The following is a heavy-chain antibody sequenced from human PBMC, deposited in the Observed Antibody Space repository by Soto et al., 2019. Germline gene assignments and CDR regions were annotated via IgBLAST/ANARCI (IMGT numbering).Heavy chain of an antibody. CDR3: AREVDWNYVI. V-gene: IGHV1-69*06. D-gene: IGHD1-7*01. CDR1: GGSFSNYG. CDR2: IIPVSGKG. Sequence: QVQLVQSGAEVKKPGSSVKVPCKASGGSFSNYGITWVRQAPGLGLEWVGGIIPVSGKGDYAQKFQGRVRITADKSATTAYMELSRLTSGDTAVYYCAREVDWNYVIWGQGTLVTVSS. J-gene: IGHJ4*02.